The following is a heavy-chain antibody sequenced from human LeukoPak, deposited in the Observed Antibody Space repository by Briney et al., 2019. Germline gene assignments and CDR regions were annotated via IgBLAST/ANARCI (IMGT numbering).Heavy chain of an antibody. J-gene: IGHJ4*02. CDR3: LRDLNWSLDQ. V-gene: IGHV3-30-3*01. CDR1: GFSVNSYG. CDR2: MSYDESKR. D-gene: IGHD1-20*01. Sequence: GGSLRLSCVASGFSVNSYGMHWVRQAPGKGLEWVGVMSYDESKRYYADSVKGRFTISRDNSRNTLYLQMNSLRAEDTAVYYCLRDLNWSLDQWGQGTLVTVSS.